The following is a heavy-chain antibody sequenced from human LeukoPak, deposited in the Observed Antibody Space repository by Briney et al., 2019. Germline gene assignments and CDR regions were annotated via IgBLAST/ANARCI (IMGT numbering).Heavy chain of an antibody. CDR2: IWYDGNKK. J-gene: IGHJ4*02. CDR1: GFTFSSYE. V-gene: IGHV3-33*08. D-gene: IGHD2-15*01. CDR3: ARGYCSGTACDLDY. Sequence: PGGSLRLSCAASGFTFSSYEMNWVRQAPGKGLEWVAVIWYDGNKKYYADSVKGRFTISRDNSKNTLYLQMNSLRAEDTAVYYCARGYCSGTACDLDYWGQGTLVTVSS.